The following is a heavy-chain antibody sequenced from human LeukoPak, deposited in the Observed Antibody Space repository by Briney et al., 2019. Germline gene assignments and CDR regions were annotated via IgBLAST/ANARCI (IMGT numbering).Heavy chain of an antibody. CDR2: INHSGST. Sequence: SETLSLTCAVYGGSFSGYYWSWIRQPPGKGLEWIGEINHSGSTNYNPSLKSRVTISVDTSKNQSSLKLSSVTAADTAVYYCARGGGDGDSPTYYFDYWGRGTLVTVSS. V-gene: IGHV4-34*01. D-gene: IGHD4-17*01. CDR1: GGSFSGYY. CDR3: ARGGGDGDSPTYYFDY. J-gene: IGHJ4*02.